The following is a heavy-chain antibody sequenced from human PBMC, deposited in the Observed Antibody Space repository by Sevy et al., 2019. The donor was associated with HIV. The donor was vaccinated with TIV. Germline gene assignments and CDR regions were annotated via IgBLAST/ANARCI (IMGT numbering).Heavy chain of an antibody. CDR2: INTDGKII. CDR1: GFTFTSDY. CDR3: ARGSRGTFGS. Sequence: GGSLRLSCAASGFTFTSDYRHWVRQPPGKGLVWVSHINTDGKIIRYADSVKGRFTTSRDNAKNTLYLQMNSLRAEDTAVYYCARGSRGTFGSWGQGTLVTVSS. V-gene: IGHV3-74*01. D-gene: IGHD1-26*01. J-gene: IGHJ4*02.